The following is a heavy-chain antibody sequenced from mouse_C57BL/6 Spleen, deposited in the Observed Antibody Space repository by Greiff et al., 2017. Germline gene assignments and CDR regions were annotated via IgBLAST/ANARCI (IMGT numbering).Heavy chain of an antibody. CDR2: ISYDGSN. J-gene: IGHJ2*01. CDR3: ARGDEYDGYFDY. V-gene: IGHV3-6*01. D-gene: IGHD2-4*01. CDR1: GYSITSGYY. Sequence: VQLQQSGPGLVKPSQSLSLTCSVTGYSITSGYYWNWIRQFPGNKLEWMGYISYDGSNNYNPSLKNRISITRDTSKNQFFLKLNSVTTEDTATYYCARGDEYDGYFDYWGQGTTLTVSS.